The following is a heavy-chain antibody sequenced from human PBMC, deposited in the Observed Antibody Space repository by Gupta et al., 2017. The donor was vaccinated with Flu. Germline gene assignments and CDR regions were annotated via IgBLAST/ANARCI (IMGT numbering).Heavy chain of an antibody. V-gene: IGHV1-69*06. Sequence: QVQLVQSGADVKKPGSSVKVSCKASGGTFSSYAIIWVRQAPGKGLEWMGGIIPICGTANYAQKFQGRVTMTADKSTSTAYMELSSLRSEDTAVYYCARDLPWSVGNWFDPWGQGTLVTVSS. CDR2: IIPICGTA. J-gene: IGHJ5*02. D-gene: IGHD3-3*01. CDR3: ARDLPWSVGNWFDP. CDR1: GGTFSSYA.